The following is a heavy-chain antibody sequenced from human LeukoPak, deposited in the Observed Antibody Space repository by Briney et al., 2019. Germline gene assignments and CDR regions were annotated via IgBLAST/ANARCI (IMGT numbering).Heavy chain of an antibody. J-gene: IGHJ5*02. Sequence: KPSETLSLTCAVYGGSFSGYYWSWIRQPPGKGLEWIGEINHSGSTNYNPSLKSRVTISVDTSKNQFSLKLNSVTAADTAVYYCARVRAAAGTSWFDTWGQGTLVTVSS. CDR2: INHSGST. CDR3: ARVRAAAGTSWFDT. CDR1: GGSFSGYY. D-gene: IGHD6-13*01. V-gene: IGHV4-34*01.